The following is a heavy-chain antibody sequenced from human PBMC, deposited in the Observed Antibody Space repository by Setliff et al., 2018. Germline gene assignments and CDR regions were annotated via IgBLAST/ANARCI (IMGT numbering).Heavy chain of an antibody. CDR1: GGSISSYY. J-gene: IGHJ3*01. V-gene: IGHV4-59*08. Sequence: SETLSLTCTVSGGSISSYYWSWIRQPPGKGLEWIGYIPYSGSTNYNTSLKSRVTISVDTSKNQFSLQLSSVTAADTAVYYCARHHGDTAMVRGAFDFWGQGTMVTVSS. D-gene: IGHD5-18*01. CDR3: ARHHGDTAMVRGAFDF. CDR2: IPYSGST.